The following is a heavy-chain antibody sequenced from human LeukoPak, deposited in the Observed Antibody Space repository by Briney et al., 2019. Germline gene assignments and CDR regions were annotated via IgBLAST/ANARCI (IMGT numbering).Heavy chain of an antibody. V-gene: IGHV1-2*02. CDR3: ARVRTVRGVIDY. J-gene: IGHJ4*02. Sequence: ASVKVSCKASGYTFTSYGISWVRQAPGQGLEWMGRINPNTGGTNYAQKFQGRVTMTRDTSINTVYMEMSRLTSDDTAMYYCARVRTVRGVIDYWGQGTLVTVSS. CDR1: GYTFTSYG. CDR2: INPNTGGT. D-gene: IGHD3-10*01.